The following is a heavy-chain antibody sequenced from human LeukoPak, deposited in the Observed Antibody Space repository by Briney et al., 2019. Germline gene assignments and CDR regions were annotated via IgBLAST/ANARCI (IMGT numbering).Heavy chain of an antibody. J-gene: IGHJ4*02. CDR2: INPSGGYT. D-gene: IGHD2-2*01. CDR3: ARDLVVVPAAAVNYFDY. V-gene: IGHV1-46*01. Sequence: GASVKVSCKASGYTFTGYYIHWVRQAPGQGLEWMGIINPSGGYTSYAQKCQDRVTMTRDTSTSTVYMELSSLRSEDTAVYYCARDLVVVPAAAVNYFDYWGQGTLVTVSS. CDR1: GYTFTGYY.